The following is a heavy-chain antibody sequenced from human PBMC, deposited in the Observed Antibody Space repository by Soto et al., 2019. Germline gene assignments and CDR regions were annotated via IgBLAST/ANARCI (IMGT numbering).Heavy chain of an antibody. CDR1: GFTFSSYG. CDR2: IWYDGSNK. V-gene: IGHV3-33*01. J-gene: IGHJ3*01. Sequence: QVQLVESGGGVVQPGRSLRLSCAASGFTFSSYGMHWVRQAPGKGLEWVAVIWYDGSNKYYADSVKGRFTISRDNSKNTLYRKMNSLRTEGTAVYYCARDMSILQYDAFDFWGQGTMVTVSS. D-gene: IGHD4-4*01. CDR3: ARDMSILQYDAFDF.